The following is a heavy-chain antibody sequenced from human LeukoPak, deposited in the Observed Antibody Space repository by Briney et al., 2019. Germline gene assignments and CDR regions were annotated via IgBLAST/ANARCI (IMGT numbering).Heavy chain of an antibody. D-gene: IGHD6-6*01. J-gene: IGHJ4*02. CDR3: ARGISSSSFDY. Sequence: SVKVSCKASGGIFSSYTISWVRQAPGQGLEWMGRIIPILGIANYAQKFQGRVTITADKSTSTAYMELSSLRSEDTAVYYCARGISSSSFDYWGQGTLVTVSS. CDR1: GGIFSSYT. CDR2: IIPILGIA. V-gene: IGHV1-69*02.